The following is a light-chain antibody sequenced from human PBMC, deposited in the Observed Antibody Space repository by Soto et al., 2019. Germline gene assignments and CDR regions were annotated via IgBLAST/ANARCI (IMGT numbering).Light chain of an antibody. Sequence: DVQVTQYPSTLSAAVGDRVTITFRTSQSVSSWLAWYQQKPGKAPKLLIYKASILESGVPSRFSGSGSGTDFTLTISSLQSDDFATYYCQQYNSYWTFGQGTKVDIK. J-gene: IGKJ1*01. CDR1: QSVSSW. CDR2: KAS. V-gene: IGKV1-5*03. CDR3: QQYNSYWT.